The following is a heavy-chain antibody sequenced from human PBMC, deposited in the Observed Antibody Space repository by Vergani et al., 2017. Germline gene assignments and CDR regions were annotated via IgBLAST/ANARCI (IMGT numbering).Heavy chain of an antibody. J-gene: IGHJ5*02. Sequence: QVQLVQSGAEVKKPGASVKVSCKASGYTFTSYDINWVRQATGQGLEWMGWINPNSGNTGYAQKFQGRVTMTRNTSISTAYMELSSLRSEDTAVYYCARETGTTGGNWFDPWGQGTLVTVSS. V-gene: IGHV1-8*01. CDR2: INPNSGNT. CDR3: ARETGTTGGNWFDP. D-gene: IGHD1-1*01. CDR1: GYTFTSYD.